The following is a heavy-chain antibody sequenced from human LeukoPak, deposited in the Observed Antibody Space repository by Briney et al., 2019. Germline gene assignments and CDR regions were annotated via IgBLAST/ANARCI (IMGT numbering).Heavy chain of an antibody. J-gene: IGHJ6*03. D-gene: IGHD1-26*01. V-gene: IGHV1-69*05. Sequence: SSVKVSCKASGGTFNRYSIVCLRQAPGQGLEWMGGIIPIFETASCPLHSQGRVTISTDDPTRTAYMVMSTLRSEDTAVYCCARGHGAARADFFYMDVWGKETTVTVSS. CDR3: ARGHGAARADFFYMDV. CDR2: IIPIFETA. CDR1: GGTFNRYS.